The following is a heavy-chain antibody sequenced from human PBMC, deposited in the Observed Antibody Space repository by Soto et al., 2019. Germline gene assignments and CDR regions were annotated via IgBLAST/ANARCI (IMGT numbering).Heavy chain of an antibody. Sequence: QVQLVQSGAEVKKPGSSVKVSCKASVGTFSSYAISWVRQAPGQGLEWMGGIIPIFGTANYAQKFQGRVTITADESTSTAYMELSSLRSEDTAVYYCARGGGDSSGYAGYFQHWGQGTMVTVSS. CDR1: VGTFSSYA. V-gene: IGHV1-69*01. CDR3: ARGGGDSSGYAGYFQH. D-gene: IGHD3-22*01. J-gene: IGHJ1*01. CDR2: IIPIFGTA.